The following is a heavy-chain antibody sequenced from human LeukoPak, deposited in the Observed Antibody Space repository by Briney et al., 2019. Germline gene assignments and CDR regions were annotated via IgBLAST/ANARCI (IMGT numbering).Heavy chain of an antibody. CDR3: ARARYCSSTSCRGYFDY. CDR2: ISSSSSYI. J-gene: IGHJ4*02. CDR1: GFTFSSYS. D-gene: IGHD2-2*01. V-gene: IGHV3-21*01. Sequence: GGSLRLSCAASGFTFSSYSMNWVRQAPGKGLEWVSSISSSSSYIYYADSVKGRFTISRHNAKNSLYLQMNSLRAEDTAVYYCARARYCSSTSCRGYFDYWGQGTLVTVSS.